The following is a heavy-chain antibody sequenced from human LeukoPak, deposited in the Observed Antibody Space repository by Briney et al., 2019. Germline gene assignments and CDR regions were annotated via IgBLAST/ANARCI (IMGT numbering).Heavy chain of an antibody. CDR3: ARVHPISTLELPRIDAFDI. V-gene: IGHV4-4*07. Sequence: SGPTLVNPSETLSLTCTVSGGSISSYYWSWIRQPAGKGLEWIGRIYTSGSTNYNPSLKSRVTMSVDTSKNQFSLKLSSVTAADTAVYYCARVHPISTLELPRIDAFDIWGQGTMVTVS. J-gene: IGHJ3*02. CDR2: IYTSGST. CDR1: GGSISSYY. D-gene: IGHD1-7*01.